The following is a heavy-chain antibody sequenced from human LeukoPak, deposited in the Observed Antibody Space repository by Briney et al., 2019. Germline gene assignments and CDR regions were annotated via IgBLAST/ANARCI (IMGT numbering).Heavy chain of an antibody. Sequence: GGSLRLSCVASGYTFSHYWMSWVRQAPGKGLEWVSVIYSGGSTYYADSVKGRFTISRDNSKNTLYLQMNSLRAEDTAVYYCAREGVYSSGNFDYWGQGTLVTVSS. CDR1: GYTFSHYW. CDR2: IYSGGST. J-gene: IGHJ4*02. CDR3: AREGVYSSGNFDY. D-gene: IGHD6-25*01. V-gene: IGHV3-53*01.